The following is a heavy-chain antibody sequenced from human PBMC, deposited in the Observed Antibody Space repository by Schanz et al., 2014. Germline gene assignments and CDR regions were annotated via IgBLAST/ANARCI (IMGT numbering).Heavy chain of an antibody. CDR3: ARDGDRFYHNYYMDV. V-gene: IGHV3-21*01. CDR1: GFTVSSNH. Sequence: EGQLAESGGGLVQPGGSLRLSCAVSGFTVSSNHMSWVRQAPGKGLEWVSSISCSGSYIYYADSVKGRFTVSRDNARNSLYLHMNTLGAEDTAVYYCARDGDRFYHNYYMDVWGKGTTVTVSS. J-gene: IGHJ6*03. CDR2: ISCSGSYI. D-gene: IGHD4-17*01.